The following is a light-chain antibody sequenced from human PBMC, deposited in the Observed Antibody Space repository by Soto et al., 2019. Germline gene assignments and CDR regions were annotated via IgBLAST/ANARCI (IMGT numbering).Light chain of an antibody. CDR1: QSVSSN. CDR3: QQYNKWPKYT. V-gene: IGKV3-15*01. Sequence: EIVMTQSPANLSVSPGERATLSCRASQSVSSNLAWYQQKPGQGPRLLIYGASTRVTTIPARFSGSGSGTEFTLTINSLQSEDFSVYYCQQYNKWPKYTFGQGTKLEIK. J-gene: IGKJ2*01. CDR2: GAS.